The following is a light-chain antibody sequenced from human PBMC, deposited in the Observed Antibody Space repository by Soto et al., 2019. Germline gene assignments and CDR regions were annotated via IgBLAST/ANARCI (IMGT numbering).Light chain of an antibody. J-gene: IGKJ1*01. Sequence: EIVLTQSPGTLSLSPGERATLSCRASQSVSGSYLAWYQQKPGQAPRLLIYGASSRATGIPDRFSGSGSGTDFTLTISRLEPEDFAVYYCQQYGSSPWTFGHGTKVDIK. V-gene: IGKV3-20*01. CDR2: GAS. CDR1: QSVSGSY. CDR3: QQYGSSPWT.